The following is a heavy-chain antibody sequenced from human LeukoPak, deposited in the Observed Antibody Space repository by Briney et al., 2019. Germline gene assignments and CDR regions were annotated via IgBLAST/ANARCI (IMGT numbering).Heavy chain of an antibody. CDR1: GFTFSSSW. V-gene: IGHV3-74*03. CDR3: ARGSSWTVNYYFDY. D-gene: IGHD6-13*01. Sequence: GGSLRLSCAASGFTFSSSWMHWVRQTPGKGLMWVSRISADGSDIKYVDSVKGRFTISRDNAKNSLYLQMNSLRAEDTAVYYCARGSSWTVNYYFDYWGQGTLVTVSS. CDR2: ISADGSDI. J-gene: IGHJ4*02.